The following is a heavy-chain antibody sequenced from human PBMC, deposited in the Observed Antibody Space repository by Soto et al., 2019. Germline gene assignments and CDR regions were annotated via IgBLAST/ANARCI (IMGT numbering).Heavy chain of an antibody. Sequence: QVQLVESGGGLVKPGGSLRLSCAASGIVFSDYMSWVRQAPGKGLERLSYISGSGRTIYSADSVKGRFTLSRDNATNSLYLQMNNVRTEDTAVYYCARLPFPWGWFDPWGQGTLVTVSS. D-gene: IGHD3-16*01. CDR1: GIVFSDY. CDR3: ARLPFPWGWFDP. CDR2: ISGSGRTI. V-gene: IGHV3-11*01. J-gene: IGHJ5*02.